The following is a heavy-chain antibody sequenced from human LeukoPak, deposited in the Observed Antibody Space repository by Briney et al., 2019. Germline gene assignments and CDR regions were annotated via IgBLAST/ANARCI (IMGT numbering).Heavy chain of an antibody. J-gene: IGHJ3*02. Sequence: GGSLRLSCAISGFTVSNNYMSWVRQPPGKGLEWVSVIYSGGSTYYADSVKGRFTISRDTSKNTLYLQMNSLRAEDTAVYYCARGGGAYCGGDCFRAFDIWGQGTMVTVSP. D-gene: IGHD2-21*02. CDR1: GFTVSNNY. CDR3: ARGGGAYCGGDCFRAFDI. V-gene: IGHV3-53*01. CDR2: IYSGGST.